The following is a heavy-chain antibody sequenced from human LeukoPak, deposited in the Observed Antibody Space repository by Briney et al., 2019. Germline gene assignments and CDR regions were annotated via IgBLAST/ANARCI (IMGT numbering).Heavy chain of an antibody. CDR1: GFTFSSYA. J-gene: IGHJ5*02. CDR2: ISGSGGST. CDR3: AMEDIVVVVAALPSSFDP. D-gene: IGHD2-15*01. Sequence: GGSLRLSCAASGFTFSSYAMSWVRQAPGKGLEWVSAISGSGGSTYYADSVKGRFTISRDNSKNTLYLQMNSLRAEDTAVYYCAMEDIVVVVAALPSSFDPWGQGTLVTVSS. V-gene: IGHV3-23*01.